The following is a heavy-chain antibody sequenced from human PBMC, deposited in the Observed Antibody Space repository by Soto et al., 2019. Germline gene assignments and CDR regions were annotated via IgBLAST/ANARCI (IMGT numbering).Heavy chain of an antibody. J-gene: IGHJ4*02. V-gene: IGHV4-34*01. CDR2: INHSGST. D-gene: IGHD6-13*01. CDR3: AGEVYSSSFYFGFREYYFDY. CDR1: GGSFSGYY. Sequence: SETLSLTCAVYGGSFSGYYWSWIRQPPGKGLEWIGEINHSGSTNYNPSLKSRVTISVDTSKNQFSLKLSSVTAADTAVYYCAGEVYSSSFYFGFREYYFDYWGQGTLVTVSS.